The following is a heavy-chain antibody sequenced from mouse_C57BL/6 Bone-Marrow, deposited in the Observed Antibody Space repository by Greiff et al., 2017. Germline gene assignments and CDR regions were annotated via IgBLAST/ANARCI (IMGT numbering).Heavy chain of an antibody. D-gene: IGHD2-5*01. CDR1: GYTFTGYW. J-gene: IGHJ4*01. Sequence: QVQLQQSGAELMKPGASVKLSCKATGYTFTGYWIEWVKQRPGHGLEWIGEILPGSGSTNYNEKFKGKATFTADTSSNTAYMQLSSLTTEDSAIYYCARSAKEGSNCVNAMDYWGQGTSVTVSS. CDR2: ILPGSGST. CDR3: ARSAKEGSNCVNAMDY. V-gene: IGHV1-9*01.